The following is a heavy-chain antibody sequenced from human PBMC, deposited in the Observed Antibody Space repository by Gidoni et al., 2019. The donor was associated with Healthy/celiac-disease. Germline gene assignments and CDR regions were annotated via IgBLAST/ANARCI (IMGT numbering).Heavy chain of an antibody. J-gene: IGHJ3*02. CDR2: ISSSSSSI. CDR3: ARDYYDSSGYYYDAFDI. Sequence: EVQLVESGGGLVKHGGSLRLAWAASGFTIRRQSMNWVRQAPGKGREWVSSISSSSSSIYYADSVKGRFTISRDNAKNSLYLQMNSLRAEDTAVYYCARDYYDSSGYYYDAFDIWGQGTMVTVSS. D-gene: IGHD3-22*01. V-gene: IGHV3-21*01. CDR1: GFTIRRQS.